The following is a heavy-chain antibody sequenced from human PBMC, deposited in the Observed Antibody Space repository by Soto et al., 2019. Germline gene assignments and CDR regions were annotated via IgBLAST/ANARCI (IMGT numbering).Heavy chain of an antibody. V-gene: IGHV3-7*03. D-gene: IGHD4-17*01. CDR2: IKQDGSEK. CDR3: ARDWDYGDYQSYYYYYGMDV. CDR1: GFTFSSYW. J-gene: IGHJ6*02. Sequence: LRLSCAASGFTFSSYWMSWVRQAPGKGLEWVANIKQDGSEKYYVDSVKGRFTISRDNAKNSLYLQMNSLRAEDTAVYYCARDWDYGDYQSYYYYYGMDVWGQGTTVTVSS.